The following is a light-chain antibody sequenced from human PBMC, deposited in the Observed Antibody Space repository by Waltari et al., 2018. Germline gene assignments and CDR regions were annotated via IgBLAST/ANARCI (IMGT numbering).Light chain of an antibody. CDR3: QHDLRLPVT. Sequence: EIVLTQSPGTLSLSPGESATLSCRTSQSVTRALAGYQQTPGQDPRFLISGASNRATGIPDRFSGSGSGTDFSLTISSLEPEDFAVYYCQHDLRLPVTFGQGTKVEVK. CDR2: GAS. CDR1: QSVTRA. J-gene: IGKJ1*01. V-gene: IGKV3-20*01.